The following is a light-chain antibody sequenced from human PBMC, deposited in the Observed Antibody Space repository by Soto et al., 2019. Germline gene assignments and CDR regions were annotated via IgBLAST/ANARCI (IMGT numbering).Light chain of an antibody. Sequence: QPVLTQSPSASASLGASVKLTCTLSSGHSSYAIAWHQQQPEKGPRYLMKLNSDGSHNKGDGIPDRFSGSSSGAERYLTISSLQSEDEADYYCQTWVSGTGLFAGGTKVTVL. CDR2: LNSDGSH. V-gene: IGLV4-69*01. CDR1: SGHSSYA. J-gene: IGLJ2*01. CDR3: QTWVSGTGL.